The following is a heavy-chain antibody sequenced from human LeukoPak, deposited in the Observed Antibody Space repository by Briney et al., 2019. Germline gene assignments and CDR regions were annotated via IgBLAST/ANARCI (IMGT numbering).Heavy chain of an antibody. CDR2: INHSGST. J-gene: IGHJ5*02. Sequence: SETLSLTCTVSGGSISSSSYYWGWIRQPPGKGLEWIGEINHSGSTNYNPSLKSRVTISVDTSKNQFSLKLSSVTAADTAVYYCARPRRYYGSGSYYIGGYWFDPWGQGTLVTVSS. D-gene: IGHD3-10*01. CDR1: GGSISSSSYY. CDR3: ARPRRYYGSGSYYIGGYWFDP. V-gene: IGHV4-39*07.